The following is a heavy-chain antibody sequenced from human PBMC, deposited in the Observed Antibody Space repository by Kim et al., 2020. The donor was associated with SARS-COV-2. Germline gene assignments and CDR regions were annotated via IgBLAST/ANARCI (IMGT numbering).Heavy chain of an antibody. CDR2: IWYDGSNK. V-gene: IGHV3-33*01. CDR3: ARDLRGGTTSLFPYYGMDV. D-gene: IGHD1-7*01. J-gene: IGHJ6*02. CDR1: GFTFSSYG. Sequence: GGSLRLSCAASGFTFSSYGMHWVRQAPGKGLEWVAVIWYDGSNKYYADSVKGRFTISRDNSKNTLYLQMNSLRAEDTAVYYCARDLRGGTTSLFPYYGMDVWGQGTTVTVSS.